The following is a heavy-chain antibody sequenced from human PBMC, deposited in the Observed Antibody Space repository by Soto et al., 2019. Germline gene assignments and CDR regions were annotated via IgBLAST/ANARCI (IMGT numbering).Heavy chain of an antibody. CDR3: ARGGEIVVVTGGDFDY. J-gene: IGHJ4*02. CDR2: INHSGST. V-gene: IGHV4-34*01. D-gene: IGHD3-22*01. CDR1: GGSFSGYY. Sequence: QVQLQQWGAGLLKPSETLSLTCAVYGGSFSGYYWSWIRQPPGKGLEWIGEINHSGSTNYNPSLKSRVTISVDTSKNQFSLKLSSVTAADTAVYYCARGGEIVVVTGGDFDYWGQGTLVTVSS.